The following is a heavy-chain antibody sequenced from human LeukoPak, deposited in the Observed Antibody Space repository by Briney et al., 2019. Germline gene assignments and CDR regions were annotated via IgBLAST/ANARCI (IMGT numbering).Heavy chain of an antibody. CDR2: IIPIFGTA. CDR1: GGTFSSYA. Sequence: SVKVSCKASGGTFSSYAISWVRQAPGQGLEWMGGIIPIFGTANYAQKFQGRVTTTTDESTSTAYMELSSLRSEDTAVYYCASLPSYYGSGGYHFDYWGQGTLVTVSS. V-gene: IGHV1-69*05. D-gene: IGHD3-22*01. CDR3: ASLPSYYGSGGYHFDY. J-gene: IGHJ4*02.